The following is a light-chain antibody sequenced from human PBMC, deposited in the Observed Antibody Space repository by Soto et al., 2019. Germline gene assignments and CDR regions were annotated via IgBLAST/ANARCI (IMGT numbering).Light chain of an antibody. CDR3: ATWDSSLHGGL. Sequence: QSVLTQPPSVSAAPGQKVTISCSGSSSNIGNNYVSWYQQFPGTAPKLLIYDSYKRPSGIPDRFSGSKSGTSATLGITGLQTGDEADYYCATWDSSLHGGLFGTGTKLTVL. J-gene: IGLJ1*01. CDR2: DSY. CDR1: SSNIGNNY. V-gene: IGLV1-51*01.